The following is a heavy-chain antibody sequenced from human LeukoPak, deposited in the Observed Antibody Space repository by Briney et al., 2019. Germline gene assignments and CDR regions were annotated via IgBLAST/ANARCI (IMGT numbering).Heavy chain of an antibody. CDR2: ISNNGDST. J-gene: IGHJ3*01. Sequence: PGGSLRLSCAASGLTFSTYGMHWVRQAPGKGLEYVASISNNGDSTSYANSVKDRFTISRDNSKNTLYLQMGSLRAEDMAVYYCARDSDYYDSSGLHFAAFDVWGQGTMVTVSS. CDR3: ARDSDYYDSSGLHFAAFDV. CDR1: GLTFSTYG. D-gene: IGHD3-22*01. V-gene: IGHV3-64*01.